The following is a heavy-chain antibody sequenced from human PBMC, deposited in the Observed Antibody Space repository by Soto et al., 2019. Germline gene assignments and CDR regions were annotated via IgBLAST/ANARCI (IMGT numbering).Heavy chain of an antibody. CDR1: GYTFTSYA. CDR2: INAGNGNT. D-gene: IGHD1-26*01. V-gene: IGHV1-3*05. Sequence: QVQLVQSGAEEKKPGASVKVSCKASGYTFTSYAMHWVRQAPGQGLEWMGWINAGNGNTKYSQKFQGRVTITRDTSATRAYMELSSLRSEDTDVYDSARDGGSYSDGIDYWGQGALVTVSS. J-gene: IGHJ4*02. CDR3: ARDGGSYSDGIDY.